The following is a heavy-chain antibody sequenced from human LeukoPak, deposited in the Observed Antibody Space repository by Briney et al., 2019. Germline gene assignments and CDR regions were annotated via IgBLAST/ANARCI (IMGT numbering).Heavy chain of an antibody. CDR3: AKAEQYYDILTGYYALDAFDI. V-gene: IGHV1-18*01. CDR2: ISAYNGNT. D-gene: IGHD3-9*01. CDR1: GYMFISYG. J-gene: IGHJ3*02. Sequence: ASVKVSCKASGYMFISYGISWVRQAPGQGLEWMGWISAYNGNTNYAQKLQDRVTMTTDTSTSTAYMELRSLRSDDTAVYYCAKAEQYYDILTGYYALDAFDIWGQGTMVTVSS.